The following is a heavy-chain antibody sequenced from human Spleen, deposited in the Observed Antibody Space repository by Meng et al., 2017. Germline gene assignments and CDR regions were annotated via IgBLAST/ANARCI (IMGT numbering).Heavy chain of an antibody. CDR1: GGSFSDYY. Sequence: QDQLQQWGAGLLKPSETLSLTCVVSGGSFSDYYWSWIRQPPGKGREWIGEINHSGSTNYNPSLESRATISVDTSQNNLSLKLSSVTAADSAVYYCARGPTTMAHDFDYWGQGTLVTVSS. CDR2: INHSGST. CDR3: ARGPTTMAHDFDY. D-gene: IGHD4-11*01. V-gene: IGHV4-34*01. J-gene: IGHJ4*02.